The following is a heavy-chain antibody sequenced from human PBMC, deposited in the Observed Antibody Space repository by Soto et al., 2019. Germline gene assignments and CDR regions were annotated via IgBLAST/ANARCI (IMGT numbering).Heavy chain of an antibody. J-gene: IGHJ5*02. Sequence: SETLSLTCTVSGASISSYFWTWIRQPAGKGLDWIGRISTSGTTNYNPSLKSRVTMSVDTSKNHFSLNLTSVTAADTAVYYCAREAGPDRWFDPWGQGTLVTV. V-gene: IGHV4-4*07. CDR3: AREAGPDRWFDP. CDR1: GASISSYF. CDR2: ISTSGTT. D-gene: IGHD6-19*01.